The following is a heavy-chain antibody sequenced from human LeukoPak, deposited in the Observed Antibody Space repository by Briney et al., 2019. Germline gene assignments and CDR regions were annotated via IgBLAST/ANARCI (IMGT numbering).Heavy chain of an antibody. CDR3: ARHRSVGATPAV. CDR2: IYYSGST. V-gene: IGHV4-39*01. J-gene: IGHJ4*02. Sequence: PSETLSLTCIVSGDSISSSRDYWAWIRQPPGKGLEWIANIYYSGSTYYSPSLKSRVIISVDTSKNQFSLKLSSVTAADTAVYYCARHRSVGATPAVWGQGTLVTVSS. CDR1: GDSISSSRDY. D-gene: IGHD1-26*01.